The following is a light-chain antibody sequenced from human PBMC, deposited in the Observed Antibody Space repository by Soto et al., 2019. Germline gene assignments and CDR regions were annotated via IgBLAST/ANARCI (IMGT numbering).Light chain of an antibody. CDR2: GAS. V-gene: IGKV3-20*01. CDR1: QSISNNF. CDR3: QQYGSSPRT. Sequence: DIVLTQSPGTLSLSPGERATLSCRASQSISNNFLAWYQQKLGQAPRLLIYGASSRATGIPDRFSGSGSGTDFTITISRLEPEDFAVYYCQQYGSSPRTFGQGTKVDVK. J-gene: IGKJ1*01.